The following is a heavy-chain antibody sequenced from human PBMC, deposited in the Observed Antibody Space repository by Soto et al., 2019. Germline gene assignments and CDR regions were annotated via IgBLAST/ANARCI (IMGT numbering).Heavy chain of an antibody. CDR1: GGSISSRGSMSGRSFY. Sequence: SETLSLTCTVSGGSISSRGSMSGRSFYWGWMRQPPGKGLEWIASISYSDGSFYNSSLKSRLTISVDTSKNQFSLSLRSVTAADTAMYYCASQHYYDSSGYYVVYWGQGTLVTVSS. J-gene: IGHJ4*02. D-gene: IGHD3-22*01. CDR3: ASQHYYDSSGYYVVY. V-gene: IGHV4-39*01. CDR2: ISYSDGS.